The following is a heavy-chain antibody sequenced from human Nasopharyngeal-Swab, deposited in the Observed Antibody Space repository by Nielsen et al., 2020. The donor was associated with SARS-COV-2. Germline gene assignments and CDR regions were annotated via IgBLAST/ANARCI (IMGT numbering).Heavy chain of an antibody. CDR3: ARPLEVNWFDP. V-gene: IGHV4-34*01. J-gene: IGHJ5*02. CDR2: INHSGST. CDR1: GGSFSGYY. Sequence: SETLSLTCAVYGGSFSGYYWSWIRQPPGKGLEWIGEINHSGSTNYNPSLKSRVTVSVDTSKNQFSLKLSAVTAADTAVYHCARPLEVNWFDPWGQGTLVTVSS.